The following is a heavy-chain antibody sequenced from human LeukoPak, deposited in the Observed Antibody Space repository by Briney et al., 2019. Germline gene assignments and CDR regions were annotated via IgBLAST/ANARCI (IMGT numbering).Heavy chain of an antibody. J-gene: IGHJ4*02. V-gene: IGHV3-7*01. CDR1: GFTFSSYY. CDR3: ARGAGTAAAFDY. CDR2: IKQDGSEK. Sequence: GGSLRPSCAASGFTFSSYYMSWVRQAPGKGLEWVANIKQDGSEKYYMDSVKGRFTISRDNAKNSLYLQMNSLRAEDTAVYYCARGAGTAAAFDYWGQATLVTVSS. D-gene: IGHD2-2*01.